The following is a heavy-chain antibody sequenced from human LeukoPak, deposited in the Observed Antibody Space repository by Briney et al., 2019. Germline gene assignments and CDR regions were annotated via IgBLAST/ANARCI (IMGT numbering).Heavy chain of an antibody. J-gene: IGHJ4*02. CDR1: GGSFSGYY. D-gene: IGHD3-3*01. Sequence: KPSETLSLTCAVYGGSFSGYYWSWIRQPPAKGLEWIGEINHSGSTNYNPSPKSRVTISVDTSKNQFSLKLSSVAAADPAVYYCARGRDFWSGYYLDYWGQGTLVTVSS. CDR2: INHSGST. CDR3: ARGRDFWSGYYLDY. V-gene: IGHV4-34*01.